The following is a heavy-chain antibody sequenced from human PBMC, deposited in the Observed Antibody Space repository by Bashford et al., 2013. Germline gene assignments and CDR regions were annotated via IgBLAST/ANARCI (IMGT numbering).Heavy chain of an antibody. J-gene: IGHJ3*02. CDR3: ARVSSGSGFHAFDI. CDR2: ITTGGDST. V-gene: IGHV3-23*01. CDR1: GFTLTSYA. D-gene: IGHD3-10*01. Sequence: GSLRLSCAASGFTLTSYAMTWVRQAPGKGLEWVSSITTGGDSTYYADSVKGRFTISRDNAKNSLYLQMNSLRAEDTALYYCARVSSGSGFHAFDIWGQGTMVTVSS.